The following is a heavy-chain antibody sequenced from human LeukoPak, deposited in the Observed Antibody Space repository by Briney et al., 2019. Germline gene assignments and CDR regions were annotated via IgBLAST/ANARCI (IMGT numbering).Heavy chain of an antibody. V-gene: IGHV3-30*04. CDR2: ISYDGSNK. D-gene: IGHD3-10*01. CDR3: AKDLEVRGVIARVFDY. CDR1: GFTFSSYA. J-gene: IGHJ4*02. Sequence: GRSLRLSCAASGFTFSSYAMHWVRQAPGKGLEWVAVISYDGSNKYYADSVKGRFTISRDNSKNTLYLQMNSLRAEDTAVYYCAKDLEVRGVIARVFDYWGQGTLVTVSS.